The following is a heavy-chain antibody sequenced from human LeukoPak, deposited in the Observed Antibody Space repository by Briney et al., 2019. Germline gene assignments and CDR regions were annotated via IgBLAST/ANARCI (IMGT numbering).Heavy chain of an antibody. V-gene: IGHV4-59*01. D-gene: IGHD5-18*01. J-gene: IGHJ6*02. CDR3: ARDSGYSYGYYYGMDV. CDR2: IYYSGST. Sequence: SETLSLTCTVSGGSTSSYYWSWIRQPPGKGLEWIGYIYYSGSTNYNPSLKSRVTISVDTSKNQFSLKLSSVTAANTAVYYCARDSGYSYGYYYGMDVWGQGTTVTVSS. CDR1: GGSTSSYY.